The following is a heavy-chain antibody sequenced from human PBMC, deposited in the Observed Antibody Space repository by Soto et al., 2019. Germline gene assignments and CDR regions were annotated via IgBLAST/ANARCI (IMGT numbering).Heavy chain of an antibody. J-gene: IGHJ3*02. D-gene: IGHD6-13*01. CDR3: AKDLGIAAAGVQYDAFDI. CDR2: ISGSGGST. V-gene: IGHV3-23*01. Sequence: EVQLLESGGGLVQPGGSLRLSCAASGFTFSSYAMSWVRQAPGKGLEWVSAISGSGGSTYYADSVKGRFTISRDNSKNTLYLQMNSLRAEDTAVYYCAKDLGIAAAGVQYDAFDIWGQGTMVTVSS. CDR1: GFTFSSYA.